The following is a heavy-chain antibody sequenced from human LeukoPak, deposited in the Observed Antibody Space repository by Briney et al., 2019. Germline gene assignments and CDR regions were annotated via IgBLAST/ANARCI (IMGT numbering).Heavy chain of an antibody. CDR1: GGSINSSSYY. CDR2: MYYRGST. CDR3: ARGIVVVPAAIPFDY. Sequence: SETLSLTCTVSGGSINSSSYYWGWVRQPPGKGLEWIGRMYYRGSTYYNPSLKSRVTISVDTSKNQFSLKLSSVTAADTAVYYCARGIVVVPAAIPFDYWGQGTLVTVSS. V-gene: IGHV4-39*07. J-gene: IGHJ4*02. D-gene: IGHD2-2*01.